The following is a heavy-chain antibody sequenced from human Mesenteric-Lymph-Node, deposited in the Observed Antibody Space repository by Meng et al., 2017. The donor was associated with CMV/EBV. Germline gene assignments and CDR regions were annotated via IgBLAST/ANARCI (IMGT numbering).Heavy chain of an antibody. CDR3: ARGGTSGWLDWFDP. J-gene: IGHJ5*02. D-gene: IGHD6-19*01. CDR2: ISAYNGNT. V-gene: IGHV1-18*01. Sequence: ASVKVSCKASGYTFNNYIISWVRQAPGQGFEWMGWISAYNGNTNYAQKLQGRVTMTTDTSTSTAYMELRSLRSDDTAVYYCARGGTSGWLDWFDPWGQGTLVTVSS. CDR1: GYTFNNYI.